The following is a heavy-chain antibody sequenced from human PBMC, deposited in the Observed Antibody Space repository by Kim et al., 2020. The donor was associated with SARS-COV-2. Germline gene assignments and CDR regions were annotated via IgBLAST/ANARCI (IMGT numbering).Heavy chain of an antibody. CDR2: INDRGTST. CDR3: AKVSRPNWGDAFDI. J-gene: IGHJ3*02. CDR1: GFTFSDYG. D-gene: IGHD7-27*01. V-gene: IGHV3-23*01. Sequence: GGSLRLSCAASGFTFSDYGMTWVRQVAGEGLEWVSIINDRGTSTNYADSVKGRFSITRDNSRNILYLQMNSLRAEDTALYYCAKVSRPNWGDAFDIWGQGTMVTVSS.